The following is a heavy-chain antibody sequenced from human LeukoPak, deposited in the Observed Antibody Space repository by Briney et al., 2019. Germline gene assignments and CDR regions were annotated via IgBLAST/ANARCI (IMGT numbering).Heavy chain of an antibody. CDR2: IYSGGST. D-gene: IGHD5-18*01. CDR1: GFTVSSDY. CDR3: ARMDYNYGYGYFDY. V-gene: IGHV3-53*01. J-gene: IGHJ4*02. Sequence: PGGSLRLSCAASGFTVSSDYMSWVRQAPGKGLEWVSVIYSGGSTYYADSVKGRFTISRDNSKNTLYLQMNSLRAEDTAVYHCARMDYNYGYGYFDYWGQGTLVTVSS.